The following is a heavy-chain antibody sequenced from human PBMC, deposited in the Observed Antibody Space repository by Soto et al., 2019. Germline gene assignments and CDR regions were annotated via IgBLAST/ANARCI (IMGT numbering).Heavy chain of an antibody. CDR1: GGTFSSYA. D-gene: IGHD2-15*01. Sequence: ASVKVSCKASGGTFSSYAISWVRQAPGQGLEWMGGIIPIFGTANYAQKFQGRVTITADESTSTAYMELSSLRSEDTAVYYCARDGYFSGGSCYSGPVFDYWGQGTLVTVSS. V-gene: IGHV1-69*13. J-gene: IGHJ4*02. CDR3: ARDGYFSGGSCYSGPVFDY. CDR2: IIPIFGTA.